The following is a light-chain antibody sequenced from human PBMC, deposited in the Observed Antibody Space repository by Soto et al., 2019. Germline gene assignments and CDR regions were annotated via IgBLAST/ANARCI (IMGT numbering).Light chain of an antibody. CDR3: QQYGSSPPALT. J-gene: IGKJ4*01. Sequence: EIVLTQSPGTLSLSPGEGATLSCRASQSVSSSYLAWYQQKPGQAPRLLIYGASSRATGIPDRFSGSGSGTDFTLTISRLEPEDFAVYYCQQYGSSPPALTCGGGTKVEIK. V-gene: IGKV3-20*01. CDR2: GAS. CDR1: QSVSSSY.